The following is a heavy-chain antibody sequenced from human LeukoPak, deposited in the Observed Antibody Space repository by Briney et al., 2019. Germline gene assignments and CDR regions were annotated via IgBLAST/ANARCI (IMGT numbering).Heavy chain of an antibody. CDR1: GGSISSDYW. CDR2: IHYTGTT. Sequence: SGTLSLTCAVSGGSISSDYWWSWVRPPPGKGLEYIGEIHYTGTTNYNPSLKSRVTISLDKSKNQFSLNLNSVTAADTAVFYCARGSHDTIRGVFDIWGQGTMVTVSS. J-gene: IGHJ3*02. V-gene: IGHV4-4*02. D-gene: IGHD3-10*01. CDR3: ARGSHDTIRGVFDI.